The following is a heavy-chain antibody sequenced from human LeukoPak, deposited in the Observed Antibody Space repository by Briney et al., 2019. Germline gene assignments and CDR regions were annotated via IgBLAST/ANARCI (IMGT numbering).Heavy chain of an antibody. CDR1: GYTFTDYY. J-gene: IGHJ4*02. D-gene: IGHD1-26*01. CDR2: INPNSGGT. Sequence: ASVKVSCKASGYTFTDYYMHWVRQAPGQGLEWMGWINPNSGGTSYAQKFQGRVTMTRDTSISTAYMELSRLRSDDTAVYYCAREGPIVGATHLVDYWGQGTLVSVSS. V-gene: IGHV1-2*02. CDR3: AREGPIVGATHLVDY.